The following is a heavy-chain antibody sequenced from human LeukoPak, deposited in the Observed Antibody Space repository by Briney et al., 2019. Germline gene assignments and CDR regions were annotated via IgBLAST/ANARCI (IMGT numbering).Heavy chain of an antibody. J-gene: IGHJ4*02. Sequence: PGGSLRLSCATSGFTFNNYDMHWVRQAPGKGLDWVAFIWYDGSNKYHTDSVKGRFTISRDTSKNTVYLQMNRLRVEDTAVYYCARGEWGMYYFDYWGQGTLVTVSS. D-gene: IGHD3-10*01. CDR2: IWYDGSNK. CDR1: GFTFNNYD. CDR3: ARGEWGMYYFDY. V-gene: IGHV3-30*02.